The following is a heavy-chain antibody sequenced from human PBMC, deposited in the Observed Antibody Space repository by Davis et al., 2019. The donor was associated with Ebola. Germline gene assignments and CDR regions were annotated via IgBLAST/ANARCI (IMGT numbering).Heavy chain of an antibody. J-gene: IGHJ5*02. Sequence: SETLSLTCAVYGGSFSGYYWSWIRQPPGKGLEWIGEINHSGSTNYNPSLKSRVTISVDTSKNQFSLKLSSVTAADTAVYYCARHRDGYLGFNWFDPWGQGTLVTVSS. D-gene: IGHD6-13*01. CDR3: ARHRDGYLGFNWFDP. CDR2: INHSGST. V-gene: IGHV4-34*01. CDR1: GGSFSGYY.